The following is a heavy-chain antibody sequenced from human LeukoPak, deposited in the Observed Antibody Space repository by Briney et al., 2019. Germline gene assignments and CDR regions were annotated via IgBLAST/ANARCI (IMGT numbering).Heavy chain of an antibody. CDR2: IYYSGST. V-gene: IGHV4-39*07. D-gene: IGHD1-26*01. J-gene: IGHJ4*02. CDR3: AKALWSGSYYVGVDFDY. CDR1: GGSISSSSYY. Sequence: SETLSLTCTVSGGSISSSSYYWGWIRQPPGRGLEWIGSIYYSGSTYYNPSLKSRVTISVDTSKNQFSLKLSSVTAADTAVYYCAKALWSGSYYVGVDFDYWGQGTLVTVSS.